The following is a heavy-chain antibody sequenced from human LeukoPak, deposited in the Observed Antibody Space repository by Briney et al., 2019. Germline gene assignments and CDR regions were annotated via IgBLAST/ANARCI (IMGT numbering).Heavy chain of an antibody. CDR3: ARHPAPSITMVRGVIHWFDP. D-gene: IGHD3-10*01. J-gene: IGHJ5*02. V-gene: IGHV4-34*01. CDR2: INHSGST. Sequence: MTSETLSLTCAVYGGSFSGYYWSWIRQPPGKGLEWIGEINHSGSTYYNPSLKSRVTISVDTSKNQFSLKLSSVTAADTAVYYCARHPAPSITMVRGVIHWFDPWGQGTLVTVSS. CDR1: GGSFSGYY.